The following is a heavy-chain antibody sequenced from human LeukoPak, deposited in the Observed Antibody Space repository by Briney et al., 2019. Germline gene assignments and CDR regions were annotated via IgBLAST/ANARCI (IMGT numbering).Heavy chain of an antibody. V-gene: IGHV1-24*01. CDR3: ATDLDVATMARGPYYYMDV. CDR2: FNPEDGET. D-gene: IGHD3-10*01. Sequence: ASVKVSCKVSGYTLTELSMHWVRQAPGKGLEWMGGFNPEDGETIYAQKFQGRVTMTEDTSTDTAYMELSSLRSEDTAVYYCATDLDVATMARGPYYYMDVWGKGTTVTVSS. CDR1: GYTLTELS. J-gene: IGHJ6*03.